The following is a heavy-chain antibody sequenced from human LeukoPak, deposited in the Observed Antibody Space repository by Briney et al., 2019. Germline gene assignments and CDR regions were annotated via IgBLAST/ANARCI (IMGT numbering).Heavy chain of an antibody. CDR3: ARDQDGMDV. V-gene: IGHV6-1*01. CDR1: GDSVSSNSAA. CDR2: TYYRFKWYN. J-gene: IGHJ6*02. Sequence: SQTLSLTCAISGDSVSSNSAAWNWIRRSPSRGLEWLGRTYYRFKWYNDYAMSVKSRVTINPDTSKNQFSLQLNSVTPEDSAVYYCARDQDGMDVWGQGTTVTVSS.